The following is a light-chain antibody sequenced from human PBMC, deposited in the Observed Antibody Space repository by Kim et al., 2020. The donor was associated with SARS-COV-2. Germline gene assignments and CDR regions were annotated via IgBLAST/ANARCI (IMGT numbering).Light chain of an antibody. J-gene: IGKJ1*01. CDR1: QGISNY. CDR2: AAS. CDR3: QKYDGAPWT. V-gene: IGKV1-27*01. Sequence: ASVGDRVTIRCRASQGISNYVAWYQQKPGKPPKLLIYAASALQSGVPARFSGSGSGTDFTLTISSLQPEDVATYYCQKYDGAPWTFGQGTKVDIK.